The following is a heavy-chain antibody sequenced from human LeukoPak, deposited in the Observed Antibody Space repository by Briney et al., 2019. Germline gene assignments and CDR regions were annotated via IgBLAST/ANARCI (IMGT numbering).Heavy chain of an antibody. J-gene: IGHJ6*03. CDR2: IWFDGSRQ. Sequence: GGSLRLSCAASKFTFKHYAMHWVRQTPGKGLEWVAVIWFDGSRQYYADSVKGRFTISRDNSKNTLFLQMNNLRAGDTAIYYCAKAPPDPYYYYMDVWGKGTPVTVSS. V-gene: IGHV3-33*06. CDR1: KFTFKHYA. CDR3: AKAPPDPYYYYMDV.